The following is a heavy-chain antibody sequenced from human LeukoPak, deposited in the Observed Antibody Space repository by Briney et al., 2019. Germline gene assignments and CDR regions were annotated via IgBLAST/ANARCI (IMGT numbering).Heavy chain of an antibody. Sequence: ASVKVSFKASGYTFTSSGIGWVRQAPGQGLECMGWISAYNGNTNYAQKLQGRGSMTTDTSTSTAYMELRSLRSDDTAVYYCARYANFDYWGQGTLVTVSS. J-gene: IGHJ4*02. CDR1: GYTFTSSG. CDR3: ARYANFDY. CDR2: ISAYNGNT. V-gene: IGHV1-18*01.